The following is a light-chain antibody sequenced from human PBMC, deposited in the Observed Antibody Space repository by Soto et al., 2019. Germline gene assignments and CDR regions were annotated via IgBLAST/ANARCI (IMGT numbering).Light chain of an antibody. CDR2: AGS. J-gene: IGKJ1*01. CDR3: QRYNSAPWA. CDR1: QGISNY. V-gene: IGKV1-27*01. Sequence: DIQMTQSPSSLSASVGDRVTITCRARQGISNYLAWYQQKPGKVPKLLIYAGSTLQSGVPSRFSGSGSGTAYTLTSSSRQDEDVANYYGQRYNSAPWAFGQGTKVEIK.